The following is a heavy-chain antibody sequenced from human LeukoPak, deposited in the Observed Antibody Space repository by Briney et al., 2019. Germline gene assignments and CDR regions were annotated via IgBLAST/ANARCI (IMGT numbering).Heavy chain of an antibody. CDR1: GFSFRDFW. Sequence: TGGSLRLSCAASGFSFRDFWMTWVRQAPGKGLEWVANINQGGSVKYYVDSVKGRFTISRDDAESSLYVQMNSLRDEDTAVYYCARVTHHMVRGVIDYWGQGTLVTVSS. V-gene: IGHV3-7*01. D-gene: IGHD3-10*01. CDR3: ARVTHHMVRGVIDY. CDR2: INQGGSVK. J-gene: IGHJ4*02.